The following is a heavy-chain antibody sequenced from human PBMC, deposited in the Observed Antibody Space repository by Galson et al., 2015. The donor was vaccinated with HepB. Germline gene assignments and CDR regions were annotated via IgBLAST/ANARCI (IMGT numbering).Heavy chain of an antibody. CDR3: ARKSGSGSYYEASFDY. Sequence: TLSLTCTVSGGSIRSGGYYWSWIRQHPGKGLGWIGFIYYSGSTYHNPSLKSRLTMSVDTSRNQFSMDLRSVTAADTAVYYCARKSGSGSYYEASFDYWGQGTLVTVSS. CDR2: IYYSGST. V-gene: IGHV4-31*03. CDR1: GGSIRSGGYY. J-gene: IGHJ4*02. D-gene: IGHD3-10*01.